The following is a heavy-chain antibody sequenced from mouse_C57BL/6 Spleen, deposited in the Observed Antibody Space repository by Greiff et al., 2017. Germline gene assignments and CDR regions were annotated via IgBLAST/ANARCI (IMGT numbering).Heavy chain of an antibody. D-gene: IGHD2-4*01. CDR2: INPNNGGT. J-gene: IGHJ3*01. Sequence: EVQLQQSGPELVKPGASVKMSCKASGYTFTDYNMHWVKQSHGKSLEWIGYINPNNGGTSYNQKFKGKATLTVNKSSSTAYMELRSLTSEDSAVYYCARAYYDYDGEAWFAYWGQGTLVTVSA. CDR3: ARAYYDYDGEAWFAY. V-gene: IGHV1-22*01. CDR1: GYTFTDYN.